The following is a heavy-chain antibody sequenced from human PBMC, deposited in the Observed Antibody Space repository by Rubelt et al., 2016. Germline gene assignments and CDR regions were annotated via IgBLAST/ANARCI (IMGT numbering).Heavy chain of an antibody. CDR1: GTSTSSSSYY. Sequence: QLQLQESGPGLVKPSETLSLTCTVSGTSTSSSSYYWGWIRQPPGKGLEWIGSMFHGGSTYYTPSLKSRVTISVDTSKNQFSLKLSSVTAADTAVYYCATHSPANDYWGQGTLVTVSS. CDR3: ATHSPANDY. CDR2: MFHGGST. J-gene: IGHJ4*02. D-gene: IGHD2-15*01. V-gene: IGHV4-39*07.